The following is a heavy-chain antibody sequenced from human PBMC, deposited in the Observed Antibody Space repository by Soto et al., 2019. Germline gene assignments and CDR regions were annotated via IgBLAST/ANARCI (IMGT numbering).Heavy chain of an antibody. CDR2: VSPDGNQK. Sequence: LRLSCVASGFTLNKFPTHWVRQAPGKGLEWVAIVSPDGNQKSYADSVQGRFSISRDNSKKTVYLQMNDLRREDTALYYCASQQQRLLGGVSSYWDHWGLGTLVTVSS. D-gene: IGHD3-16*01. V-gene: IGHV3-30-3*01. CDR1: GFTLNKFP. CDR3: ASQQQRLLGGVSSYWDH. J-gene: IGHJ4*02.